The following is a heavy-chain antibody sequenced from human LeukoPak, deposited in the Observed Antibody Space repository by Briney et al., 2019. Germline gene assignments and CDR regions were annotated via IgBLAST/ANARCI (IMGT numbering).Heavy chain of an antibody. Sequence: GASVKVPCKASGGTFSSYAISWVRQAPGQGLEWVGIISPSGGSTRYAQKFQGRVTMTRDTSTSTVYMELSSLRSEDTAMYYCARGSAAISGDYYYYFMDVWGKGTTVTISS. J-gene: IGHJ6*03. CDR3: ARGSAAISGDYYYYFMDV. CDR2: ISPSGGST. CDR1: GGTFSSYA. D-gene: IGHD2-2*02. V-gene: IGHV1-46*01.